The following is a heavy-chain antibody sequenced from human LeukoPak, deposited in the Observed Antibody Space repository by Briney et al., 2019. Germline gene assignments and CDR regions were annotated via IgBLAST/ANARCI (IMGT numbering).Heavy chain of an antibody. Sequence: PGGSLRLSCAASGFTFSSYWMHWVGQAPGKGLVWVSRIKGDGRHTIYADSVKGRFTISRDNAKNTLYLQMKSLRAEDTAVYYCVRDWDHYDFDSWGQGTLVTVSS. CDR1: GFTFSSYW. D-gene: IGHD3-16*01. CDR2: IKGDGRHT. CDR3: VRDWDHYDFDS. J-gene: IGHJ5*01. V-gene: IGHV3-74*01.